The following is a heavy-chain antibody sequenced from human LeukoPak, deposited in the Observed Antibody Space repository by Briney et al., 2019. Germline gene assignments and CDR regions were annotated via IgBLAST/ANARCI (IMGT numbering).Heavy chain of an antibody. CDR1: GFSFSSYW. J-gene: IGHJ6*02. D-gene: IGHD3-3*01. CDR2: INHNGGEK. CDR3: ARVVVIGVVMPFYGMDV. V-gene: IGHV3-7*03. Sequence: TGGSLRLSCAASGFSFSSYWRSWVRQVPGKGLEWMSYINHNGGEKSQVDSVKGRFTISTDNATNSLDLRIRGLRGEDSALYYCARVVVIGVVMPFYGMDVWGQGTTVSVSS.